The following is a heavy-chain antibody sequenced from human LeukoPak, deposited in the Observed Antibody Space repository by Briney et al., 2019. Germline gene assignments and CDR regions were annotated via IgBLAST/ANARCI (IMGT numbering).Heavy chain of an antibody. V-gene: IGHV4-61*08. Sequence: SETLSLTCTVSGGSISSGGYYWSWIRQPPGKGLEWIGYIYYSGSTNYNPSLKSRVTISVDTSKNQFSLKLSSVTAADTALYYCARLIPTHFDYWGQGALVTVSS. D-gene: IGHD2-2*02. CDR2: IYYSGST. CDR3: ARLIPTHFDY. CDR1: GGSISSGGYY. J-gene: IGHJ4*02.